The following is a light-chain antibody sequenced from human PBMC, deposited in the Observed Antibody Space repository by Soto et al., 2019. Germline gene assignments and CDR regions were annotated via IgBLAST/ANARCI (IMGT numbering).Light chain of an antibody. CDR1: QSVNSN. V-gene: IGKV3D-15*01. CDR3: QQYNNWPPLS. J-gene: IGKJ4*01. Sequence: EIVMTQSPATLSVSPGERATLSCRASQSVNSNLAWYQQKPGQAPRLLIYGASTRATGIPARFSGSGYGTKFHLTINSQQSEDFAVYYCQQYNNWPPLSVGGGTKVEIK. CDR2: GAS.